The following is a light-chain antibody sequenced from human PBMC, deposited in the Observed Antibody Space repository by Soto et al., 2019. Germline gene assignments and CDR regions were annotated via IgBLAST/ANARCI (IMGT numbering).Light chain of an antibody. CDR3: CSYASSSTYV. CDR2: EGS. Sequence: SALTQPASVSGSLGQSVTISCTGTRSYVGNYILVSLYQHDPGKASKLLIYEGSKRPSGVSDRFSGSKSGISASLSISGLQAEDESDYYCCSYASSSTYVFGTGTKVTVL. J-gene: IGLJ1*01. CDR1: RSYVGNYIL. V-gene: IGLV2-23*01.